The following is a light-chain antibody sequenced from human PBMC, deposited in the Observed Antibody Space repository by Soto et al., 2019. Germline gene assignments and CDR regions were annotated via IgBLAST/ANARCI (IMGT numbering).Light chain of an antibody. CDR1: QNIKTN. CDR3: QQYAGSPRT. J-gene: IGKJ1*01. CDR2: GAS. Sequence: VLTQSPATLSVSQGERATLSCRASQNIKTNLAWYQHKPGQAPRLLIYGASSRATGIPDRFSGSGSGTDFTLTINRVEPEDFAVYFCQQYAGSPRTFGQGTKVDI. V-gene: IGKV3-20*01.